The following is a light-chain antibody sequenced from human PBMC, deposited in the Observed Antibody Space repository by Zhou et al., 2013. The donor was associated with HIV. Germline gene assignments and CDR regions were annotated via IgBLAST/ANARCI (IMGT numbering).Light chain of an antibody. CDR3: QQGSNWRT. CDR2: DTS. J-gene: IGKJ1*01. CDR1: QSVFSN. V-gene: IGKV3-11*02. Sequence: EVVMTQSPSTLSVSPGERVTLSCRASQSVFSNLAWYQQKPGQAPSLLIYDTSTRATGIPARFSGSGSGREFTLTISSLEPEDFAVYYCQQGSNWRTFGQGTKVEIK.